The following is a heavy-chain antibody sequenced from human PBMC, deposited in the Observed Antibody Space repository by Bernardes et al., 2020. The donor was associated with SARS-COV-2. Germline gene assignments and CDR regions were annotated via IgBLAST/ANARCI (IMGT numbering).Heavy chain of an antibody. CDR1: GGSISSYY. Sequence: SKTLYLTCTVSGGSISSYYWSWIRQPPGKGLEWIGYIYYSGSTNYNPSLKSRVTISLDTSKNQFSLKLSSVTAADTALYYCARQRADYDFWSGYYRRGNWFDPWGQGTLVTVSS. J-gene: IGHJ5*02. CDR3: ARQRADYDFWSGYYRRGNWFDP. D-gene: IGHD3-3*01. CDR2: IYYSGST. V-gene: IGHV4-59*08.